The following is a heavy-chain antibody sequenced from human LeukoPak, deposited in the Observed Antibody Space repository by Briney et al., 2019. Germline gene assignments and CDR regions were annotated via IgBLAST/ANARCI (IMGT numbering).Heavy chain of an antibody. Sequence: GGSLRLSCAASRFTFDDYIMHWVRQAPGKGLEWVSSISSSSSYIYYADSVKGRFTISRDNAKNSLYLQMNSLRAEDTAVYYCARAYCSGGSCQILYYFDYWGQGTLVTVSS. D-gene: IGHD2-15*01. J-gene: IGHJ4*02. CDR3: ARAYCSGGSCQILYYFDY. V-gene: IGHV3-21*01. CDR1: RFTFDDYI. CDR2: ISSSSSYI.